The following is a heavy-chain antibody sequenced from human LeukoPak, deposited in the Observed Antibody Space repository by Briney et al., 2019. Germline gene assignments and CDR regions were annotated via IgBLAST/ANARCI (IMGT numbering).Heavy chain of an antibody. CDR1: GFTFSRYA. Sequence: GGSLRLSCAASGFTFSRYAMHWFRQAPGKGLEWVSVILHDGSNNFNADSVKGRFTISRDISQNTLYLQMNSLRVEDTALYYCAREGLGYDYWGQGTPVTVS. CDR3: AREGLGYDY. V-gene: IGHV3-30*04. D-gene: IGHD3-22*01. CDR2: ILHDGSNN. J-gene: IGHJ4*02.